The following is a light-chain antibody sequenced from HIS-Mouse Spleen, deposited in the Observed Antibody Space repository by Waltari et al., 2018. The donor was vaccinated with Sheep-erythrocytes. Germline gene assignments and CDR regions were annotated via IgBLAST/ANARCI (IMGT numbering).Light chain of an antibody. CDR1: SSPVGGFNS. V-gene: IGLV2-8*01. CDR2: EVS. J-gene: IGLJ1*01. CDR3: SSYAGSNNFV. Sequence: QSALTQPPSASGPPGQSVTIPCTATSSPVGGFNSSSRYQQHHGKAPTLMIYEVSTRPSGVPDRFSGSKSGNTASLTVSGLQAEDEADYYCSSYAGSNNFVFGTGTKVTVL.